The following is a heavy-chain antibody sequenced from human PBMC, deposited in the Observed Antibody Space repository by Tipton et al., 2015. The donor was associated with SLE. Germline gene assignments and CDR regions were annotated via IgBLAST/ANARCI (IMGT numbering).Heavy chain of an antibody. CDR1: GDSISSFH. J-gene: IGHJ4*02. D-gene: IGHD1-26*01. V-gene: IGHV4-59*01. CDR2: VYQSGTT. Sequence: TLSLTCTVSGDSISSFHWSWIRQPPGKGLEWLGVVYQSGTTNSNPSRKSRVTISVDTSKNQFSLKLSSVTAADTAVYYCAREGGSYTAFDYWGKGTLVTVSS. CDR3: AREGGSYTAFDY.